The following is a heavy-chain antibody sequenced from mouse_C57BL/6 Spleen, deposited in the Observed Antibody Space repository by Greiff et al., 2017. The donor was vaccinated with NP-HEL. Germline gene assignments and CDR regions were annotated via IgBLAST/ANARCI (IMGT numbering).Heavy chain of an antibody. CDR2: IDPSDSYT. Sequence: QVQLQQPGAELVMPGASVKLSCKASGYTFTSYWMHWVKQRPGQGLEWIGEIDPSDSYTNYNQKFKGKSTLTVDKSSSSAYMQLSSLTSEDSAVYYCARADYGPRLYFDYWGQGTTLTVSS. J-gene: IGHJ2*01. CDR3: ARADYGPRLYFDY. D-gene: IGHD1-1*02. CDR1: GYTFTSYW. V-gene: IGHV1-69*01.